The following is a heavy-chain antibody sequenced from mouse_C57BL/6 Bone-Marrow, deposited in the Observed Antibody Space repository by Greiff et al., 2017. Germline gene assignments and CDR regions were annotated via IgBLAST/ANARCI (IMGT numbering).Heavy chain of an antibody. CDR2: IYPRSGDT. D-gene: IGHD3-2*02. J-gene: IGHJ3*01. Sequence: QVQLQQSGAELVRPGASVKLSCKASGYTFTSYGISWVKQRTGQGLEWIGEIYPRSGDTYYNEKFKGKTTLTADKSSSTAYMELRSLTSENSAVYFCAVRQRRIPFAYWGQGTLVTVSA. CDR1: GYTFTSYG. V-gene: IGHV1-81*01. CDR3: AVRQRRIPFAY.